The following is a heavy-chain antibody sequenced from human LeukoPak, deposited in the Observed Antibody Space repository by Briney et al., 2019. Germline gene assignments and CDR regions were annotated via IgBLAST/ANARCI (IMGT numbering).Heavy chain of an antibody. CDR3: ARLVRWELLDY. J-gene: IGHJ4*02. CDR2: ISSNGGST. D-gene: IGHD1-26*01. V-gene: IGHV3-64*01. Sequence: PGGSLRLSCAASGFTFSSYAMHWVRQAPGKGLEYVSAISSNGGSTYYANSVKGRFTISRDNSKNTLYLQIGSLRAEDMAVYYCARLVRWELLDYWGQGTLVTVSS. CDR1: GFTFSSYA.